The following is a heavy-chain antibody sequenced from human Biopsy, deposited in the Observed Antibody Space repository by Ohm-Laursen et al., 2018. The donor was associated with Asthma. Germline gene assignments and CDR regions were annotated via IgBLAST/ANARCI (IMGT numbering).Heavy chain of an antibody. D-gene: IGHD2-2*01. CDR2: INSVFSTT. Sequence: SSVKVSCKSLGGTFNTYVIGWVRQAPGQGLEWMGGINSVFSTTTYPQKFQDRVTITADDSTSTVYMELSSLRSEDTDVYYCARKAGSCISRTCYSLDFWGQGTLVTVSS. V-gene: IGHV1-69*01. CDR1: GGTFNTYV. CDR3: ARKAGSCISRTCYSLDF. J-gene: IGHJ4*02.